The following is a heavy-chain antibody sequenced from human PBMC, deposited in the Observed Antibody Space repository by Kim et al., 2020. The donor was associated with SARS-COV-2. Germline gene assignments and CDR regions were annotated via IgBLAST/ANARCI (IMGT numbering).Heavy chain of an antibody. CDR3: VLRFTRDWSYFDF. V-gene: IGHV3-23*01. J-gene: IGHJ4*02. CDR2: IGGSGGAT. CDR1: GFTFSNYA. D-gene: IGHD3-9*01. Sequence: GGSLRLSCVASGFTFSNYAMGWVRQAPGGGLEWVSAIGGSGGATHYADSLRGRFTISRDNSKSTLYLQVDSLRAEDTAMYFCVLRFTRDWSYFDFWGQGALVTVYS.